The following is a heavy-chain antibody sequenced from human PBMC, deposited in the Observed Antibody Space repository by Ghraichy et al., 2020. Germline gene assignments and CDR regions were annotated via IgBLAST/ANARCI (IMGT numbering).Heavy chain of an antibody. CDR3: ARAPAVYCSSTSCYYYYYYYDMDV. CDR2: IYYSGST. CDR1: GGSISSYY. J-gene: IGHJ6*03. D-gene: IGHD2-2*01. Sequence: SETLSLTCTVSGGSISSYYWSWIRQPPGKGLEWIGYIYYSGSTNYNPSLKSRVTISVDTSKNQFSLKLSSVTAADTAVYYCARAPAVYCSSTSCYYYYYYYDMDVWGKGTTVTVSS. V-gene: IGHV4-59*01.